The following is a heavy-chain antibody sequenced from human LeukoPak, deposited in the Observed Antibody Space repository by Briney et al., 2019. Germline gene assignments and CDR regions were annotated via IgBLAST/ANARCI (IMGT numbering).Heavy chain of an antibody. J-gene: IGHJ4*02. Sequence: SETLSLTCAVYGGSFSGYYWTWIRQPPGKGPEWIGEINYSGRTNYNPSLKSRVTISVDTSRNQFSLKVSSVTAVDTAVYYCARGPSERYYESSGYYYFDYWGQGTLVTVSS. CDR2: INYSGRT. D-gene: IGHD3-22*01. CDR1: GGSFSGYY. CDR3: ARGPSERYYESSGYYYFDY. V-gene: IGHV4-34*01.